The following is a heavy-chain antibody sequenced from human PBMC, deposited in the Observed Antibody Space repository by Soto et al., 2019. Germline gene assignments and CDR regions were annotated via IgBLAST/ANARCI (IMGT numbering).Heavy chain of an antibody. Sequence: GASVKVSCKASGYTFTSYAMHWVRQAPGQRLEWMGWINAGNGNTKYAQKFQGRVTMTKDTSTGTAYMELSSQRSEDTAVYYCATGPAAAGMFLYYYYGMDVWGQGTTVTVSS. CDR1: GYTFTSYA. D-gene: IGHD6-13*01. CDR3: ATGPAAAGMFLYYYYGMDV. J-gene: IGHJ6*02. V-gene: IGHV1-3*01. CDR2: INAGNGNT.